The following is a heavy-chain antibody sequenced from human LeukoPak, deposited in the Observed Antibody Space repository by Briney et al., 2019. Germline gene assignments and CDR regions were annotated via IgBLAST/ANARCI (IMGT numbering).Heavy chain of an antibody. V-gene: IGHV1-24*01. Sequence: SVKVSYKVSGYTLTELSMHWVRQAPGKGREGMGGFDPEDGETIYAQKFQGRVTMTEDTSTDTAYMELSSLRSEDTAVYYCATEELERGWAYFDYWGQGTLVTVSS. J-gene: IGHJ4*02. CDR2: FDPEDGET. CDR3: ATEELERGWAYFDY. D-gene: IGHD1-1*01. CDR1: GYTLTELS.